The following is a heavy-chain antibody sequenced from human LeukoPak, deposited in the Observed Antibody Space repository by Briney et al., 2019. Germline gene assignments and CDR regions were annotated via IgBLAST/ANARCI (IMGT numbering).Heavy chain of an antibody. CDR1: GGSFSSSSYY. CDR2: IYYSGST. V-gene: IGHV4-39*07. CDR3: ARGIAVAGFDY. D-gene: IGHD6-19*01. Sequence: SETLSLTCTVSGGSFSSSSYYWGWLRQPPGRGLEWIGSIYYSGSTYYNPSLKSRVTISVDTSKNQFSLKLSSVTAADTAVYYCARGIAVAGFDYWGQGTLVTVAS. J-gene: IGHJ4*02.